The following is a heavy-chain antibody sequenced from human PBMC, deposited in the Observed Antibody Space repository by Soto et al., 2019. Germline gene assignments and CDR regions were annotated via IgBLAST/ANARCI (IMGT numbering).Heavy chain of an antibody. D-gene: IGHD2-15*01. CDR3: AKVLDGGYCSGGSCYYYYGMDV. V-gene: IGHV3-30*18. J-gene: IGHJ6*02. CDR1: GFTFSSYG. Sequence: GGSLRLSCAASGFTFSSYGMHWVRQAPGKGLEWVAVISYDGSNKYYADSVKGRFTISRDNSKNTLYLQMNSLRAEDTAVYYCAKVLDGGYCSGGSCYYYYGMDVWGQGTTVTVSS. CDR2: ISYDGSNK.